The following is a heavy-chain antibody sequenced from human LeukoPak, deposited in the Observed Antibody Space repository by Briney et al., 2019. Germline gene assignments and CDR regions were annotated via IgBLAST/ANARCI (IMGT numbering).Heavy chain of an antibody. Sequence: GGSLRLSCVGSGFPFSSYSMIWVRQAPGKGLEWVSYISSSGSSIYFVDSVKGRFTVSRDNAKNSLFLQMNSPRVEDTSTYFCARVKGNYFDYWGQGALVTVSS. CDR3: ARVKGNYFDY. V-gene: IGHV3-48*01. J-gene: IGHJ4*02. CDR2: ISSSGSSI. CDR1: GFPFSSYS.